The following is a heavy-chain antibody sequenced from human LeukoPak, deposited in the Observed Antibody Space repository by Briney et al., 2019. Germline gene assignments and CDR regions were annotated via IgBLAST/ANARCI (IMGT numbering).Heavy chain of an antibody. CDR1: GLTFSSYW. Sequence: PGGSLRLSCAASGLTFSSYWMSWVRQAPGKGLEWLANIKQDGSEKYYVDSVKGRFTISRDNAKNSLYLQMNSLRAEDTAVYYCARLYDSSGYYPHFDYWGQGTLVAVSS. CDR3: ARLYDSSGYYPHFDY. J-gene: IGHJ4*02. CDR2: IKQDGSEK. V-gene: IGHV3-7*01. D-gene: IGHD3-22*01.